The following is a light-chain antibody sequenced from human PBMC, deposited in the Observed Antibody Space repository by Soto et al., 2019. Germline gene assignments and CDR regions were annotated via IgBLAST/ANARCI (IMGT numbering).Light chain of an antibody. CDR1: QSISNY. V-gene: IGKV1-39*01. J-gene: IGKJ1*01. CDR2: AAS. Sequence: DIQMTQSPSSLSASVGDSVTITCRASQSISNYVNWYQRKPGKAPELLIYAASGLQGGVQSRFSGSGSGTDFTLSLSSLQPEDFATYYCQRSYTTPLTFGQETNVEMK. CDR3: QRSYTTPLT.